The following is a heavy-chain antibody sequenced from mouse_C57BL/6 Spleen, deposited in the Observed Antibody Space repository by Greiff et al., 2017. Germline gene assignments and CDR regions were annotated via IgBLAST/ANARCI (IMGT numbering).Heavy chain of an antibody. J-gene: IGHJ4*01. Sequence: EVKLQESGPELVKPGDSVKISCKASGYSFTGYFMNWVMQSHGKSLEWIGRINPYNGDTFYNQKFKGKATLTVANSSSTAHMELRSLTSEDSAVYYCARDGSSRDYYAMDYWGQGTSVTVSS. CDR1: GYSFTGYF. CDR2: INPYNGDT. V-gene: IGHV1-20*01. CDR3: ARDGSSRDYYAMDY. D-gene: IGHD1-1*01.